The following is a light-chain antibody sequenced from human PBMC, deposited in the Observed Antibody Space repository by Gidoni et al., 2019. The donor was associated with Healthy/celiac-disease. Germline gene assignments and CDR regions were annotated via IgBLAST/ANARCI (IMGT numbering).Light chain of an antibody. CDR1: QGISHY. V-gene: IGKV1-27*01. J-gene: IGKJ4*01. Sequence: IQMNQSPSSLSASVGDRVTITCRASQGISHYLAWYQQKPGKVPKLLIYAASTLQSGVPSRFSGSGSGTDFTLTISSLQPEDVATYYCQKYNSAPRAFGGGTKVEIK. CDR2: AAS. CDR3: QKYNSAPRA.